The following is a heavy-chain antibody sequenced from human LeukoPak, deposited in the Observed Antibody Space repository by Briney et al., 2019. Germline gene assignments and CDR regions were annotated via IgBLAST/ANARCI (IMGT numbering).Heavy chain of an antibody. V-gene: IGHV3-66*01. CDR1: GFTVSSNY. D-gene: IGHD2-2*01. Sequence: GGSLRLSCAASGFTVSSNYMIYSGGSTFYADSVKGRFTIARGSSKNTLYLQMNTLRAEDTAVYYCVTYQLLLYGFDYWGQGTLVTVSS. CDR2: YSGGST. J-gene: IGHJ4*02. CDR3: VTYQLLLYGFDY.